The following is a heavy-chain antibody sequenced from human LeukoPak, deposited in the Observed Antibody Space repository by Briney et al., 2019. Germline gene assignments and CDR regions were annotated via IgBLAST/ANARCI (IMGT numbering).Heavy chain of an antibody. Sequence: GGSLRLSCAASGFTFSSYWMNWARQAPGKGLEWVSAISGSGGSTYYADSVKGRFTISRDNSKNTLYLQMNSLRAEDTAVYYCAKDQIQVVASYYFDYWGQGTLVTVSS. D-gene: IGHD2-2*01. CDR1: GFTFSSYW. V-gene: IGHV3-23*01. CDR3: AKDQIQVVASYYFDY. CDR2: ISGSGGST. J-gene: IGHJ4*02.